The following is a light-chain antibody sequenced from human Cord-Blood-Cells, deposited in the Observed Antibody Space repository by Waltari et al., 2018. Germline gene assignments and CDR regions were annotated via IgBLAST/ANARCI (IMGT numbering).Light chain of an antibody. J-gene: IGKJ2*01. CDR1: QGISSY. CDR3: HQLTL. V-gene: IGKV1-9*01. CDR2: AAS. Sequence: IQLTQPPSSLSASVGDRVTTTRRPSQGISSYLAWYQQKPGNAPKVLFYAASTLQSRVPSRCSGSGSGTDFTLTISSLQPEDFATYCCHQLTLFGQGTKLEIK.